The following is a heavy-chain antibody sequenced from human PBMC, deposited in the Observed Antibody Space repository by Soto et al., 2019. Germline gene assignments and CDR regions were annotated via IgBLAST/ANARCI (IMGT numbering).Heavy chain of an antibody. CDR2: ISSSSSTI. CDR1: GFTFSSYS. V-gene: IGHV3-48*01. CDR3: ARDSPVGSSWYFFDY. Sequence: EVQLVESGGGLVQPGGSLRLSCAASGFTFSSYSMNWVRQAPGKGLEWVSYISSSSSTIYYADSVKGRFTISRDNAKNSLYLQMNSLRAEDTAVYYCARDSPVGSSWYFFDYWGQGTLVTVSS. J-gene: IGHJ4*02. D-gene: IGHD6-13*01.